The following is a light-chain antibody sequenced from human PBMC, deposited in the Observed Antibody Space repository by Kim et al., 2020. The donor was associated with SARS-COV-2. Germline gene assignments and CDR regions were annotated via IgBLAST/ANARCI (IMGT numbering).Light chain of an antibody. CDR3: ISYTSSSVV. CDR2: DVS. CDR1: SSDVGGYNY. V-gene: IGLV2-14*03. Sequence: QSASVSGSPGQSITISCTGTSSDVGGYNYVSWYQQHPGKAPKLMIYDVSNRPSGVSNRFSGTKSGNTASLTISGLQAEDEADYYCISYTSSSVVFGGGTQLTVL. J-gene: IGLJ2*01.